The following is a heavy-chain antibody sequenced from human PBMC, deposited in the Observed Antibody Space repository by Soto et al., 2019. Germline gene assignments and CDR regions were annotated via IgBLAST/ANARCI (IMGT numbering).Heavy chain of an antibody. V-gene: IGHV3-11*05. CDR1: GFTFSDYY. J-gene: IGHJ4*02. CDR3: ASDYYDNSAPG. Sequence: GGSLRLSCAASGFTFSDYYMSWIRQAPGKGLEWVSYISSSSSYTNYADSVKGRFTISRDNAKNSLYLQMNSLRAEDTAMYYCASDYYDNSAPGWGQGTLVTVSS. CDR2: ISSSSSYT. D-gene: IGHD3-22*01.